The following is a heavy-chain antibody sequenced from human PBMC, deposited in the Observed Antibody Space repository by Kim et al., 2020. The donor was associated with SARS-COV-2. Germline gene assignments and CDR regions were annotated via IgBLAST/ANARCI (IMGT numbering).Heavy chain of an antibody. D-gene: IGHD6-13*01. Sequence: AQKVQGRVTMTADKSTSTAYMELSSLRSEDTAVYYCARDRGIAAARAFDIWGQGTMVTVSS. J-gene: IGHJ3*02. V-gene: IGHV1-69*04. CDR3: ARDRGIAAARAFDI.